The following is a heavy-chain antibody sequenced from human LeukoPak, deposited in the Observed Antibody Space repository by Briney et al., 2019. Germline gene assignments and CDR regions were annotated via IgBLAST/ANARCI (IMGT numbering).Heavy chain of an antibody. V-gene: IGHV3-30*19. CDR2: ISYDGSNK. CDR3: ARDKTRGVSSGYQVAADY. Sequence: PGRSLRLSCAESGFTFSSYGMHWVRQAPGKGLEWVAVISYDGSNKYYADSVKGRFTISRDNSKNTLYLQMNSLRAEDTAVYYCARDKTRGVSSGYQVAADYWGQGTLVTVSS. CDR1: GFTFSSYG. D-gene: IGHD3-22*01. J-gene: IGHJ4*02.